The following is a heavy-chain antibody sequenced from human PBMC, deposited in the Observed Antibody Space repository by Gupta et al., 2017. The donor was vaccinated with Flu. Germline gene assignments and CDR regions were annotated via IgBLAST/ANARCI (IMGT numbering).Heavy chain of an antibody. CDR1: GYPFTSYY. D-gene: IGHD4-17*01. V-gene: IGHV1-46*03. CDR3: ARALYGVYSHGMDV. J-gene: IGHJ6*02. Sequence: QVQLVQSGAAVKRPGASVKVYCKASGYPFTSYYIHLVRQAPGQGLGGVGIINPSGGTTNYAQKLQGRVTMTRDTTTTTVYMELSSLRADDTAVYYGARALYGVYSHGMDVWGQGTTVTVSS. CDR2: INPSGGTT.